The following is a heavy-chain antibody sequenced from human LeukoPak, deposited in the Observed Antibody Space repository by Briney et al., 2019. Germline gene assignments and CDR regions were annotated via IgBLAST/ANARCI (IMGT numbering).Heavy chain of an antibody. CDR2: IRQDESER. CDR3: ARLSAYYYGSYFYYYMDV. Sequence: GGSLRLSCAGSGCTFSSYWMSWVRQLPGKGPEWVANIRQDESERYCADSVKGRFTISRDNAKKSVYLHMSSLRAEHTALYYCARLSAYYYGSYFYYYMDVWGKGPTVTVSS. CDR1: GCTFSSYW. V-gene: IGHV3-7*01. J-gene: IGHJ6*03. D-gene: IGHD3-10*01.